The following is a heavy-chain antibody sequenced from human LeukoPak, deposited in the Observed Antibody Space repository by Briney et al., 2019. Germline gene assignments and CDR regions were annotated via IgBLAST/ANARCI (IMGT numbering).Heavy chain of an antibody. CDR1: GGSISNYY. V-gene: IGHV4-59*08. J-gene: IGHJ4*02. D-gene: IGHD2-2*02. CDR2: TYYTGST. Sequence: SETLSLTCTVSGGSISNYYWSWIRQPPRAGLEWVGYTYYTGSTSYNPSLKSRVTLSVDTSKSQFSLKLSSVTAADTAVYYCASHVSFIGGSSSSYTAFDYWGQGTLVTVSS. CDR3: ASHVSFIGGSSSSYTAFDY.